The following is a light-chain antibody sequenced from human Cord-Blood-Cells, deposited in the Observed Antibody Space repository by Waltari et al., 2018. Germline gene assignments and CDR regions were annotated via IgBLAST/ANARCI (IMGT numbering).Light chain of an antibody. CDR1: QRVLYSSNNKNY. V-gene: IGKV4-1*01. J-gene: IGKJ2*01. CDR2: WAS. Sequence: DIVMTQSPDSLAVSLGERAPINCKSSQRVLYSSNNKNYLAWYQQKPGQPPKLLIYWASTRESGVPDRFSGSGSGTDFTLTISSLQAEDVAVYYCQQYYSTPPMYTFGQGTKLEIK. CDR3: QQYYSTPPMYT.